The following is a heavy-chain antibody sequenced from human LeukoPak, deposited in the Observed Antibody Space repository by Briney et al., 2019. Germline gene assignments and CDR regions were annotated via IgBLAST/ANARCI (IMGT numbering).Heavy chain of an antibody. V-gene: IGHV4-59*08. Sequence: PSETLSLTCTVPGVSISSYYWSWIRQPPGKGLEWIGYIYYSGTTSYNPSLKSRVTISVDTSKNQFSLKLISVTAADTAVYYCARHQSGSYYYYGMDVWGQGTTVTVSS. CDR1: GVSISSYY. CDR3: ARHQSGSYYYYGMDV. J-gene: IGHJ6*02. D-gene: IGHD1-26*01. CDR2: IYYSGTT.